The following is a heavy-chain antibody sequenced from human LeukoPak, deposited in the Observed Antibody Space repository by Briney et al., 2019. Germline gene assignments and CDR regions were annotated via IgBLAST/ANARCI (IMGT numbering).Heavy chain of an antibody. V-gene: IGHV4-39*01. CDR3: ARLGYCSSTSWLPGDCYYYYMDV. J-gene: IGHJ6*03. Sequence: SETLSLTCIVSGGSIRSSSYYWGWIRQPPGKGLEWIGSIFYSGSTYYNPSLKSRVTISVDTPKNQFSLKLSSVTAADTAVYYCARLGYCSSTSWLPGDCYYYYMDVWGKGTTVTVSS. CDR2: IFYSGST. CDR1: GGSIRSSSYY. D-gene: IGHD2-2*01.